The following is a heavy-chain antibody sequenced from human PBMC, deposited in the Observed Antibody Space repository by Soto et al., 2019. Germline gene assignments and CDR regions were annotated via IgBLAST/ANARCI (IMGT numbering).Heavy chain of an antibody. J-gene: IGHJ6*02. CDR2: NYYRGST. V-gene: IGHV4-31*03. D-gene: IGHD3-10*01. Sequence: QVQLEESGPGLVKPSQTLSLTCTVSGGSISSGGYYWSWIRQHPGKGLEWIGDNYYRGSTSYNPSLKSRVSISVDTSKNQFSLKLNSLTAADTAVYYCARAEIVLWFGELLRYGMDVWGQGTTVTVSS. CDR3: ARAEIVLWFGELLRYGMDV. CDR1: GGSISSGGYY.